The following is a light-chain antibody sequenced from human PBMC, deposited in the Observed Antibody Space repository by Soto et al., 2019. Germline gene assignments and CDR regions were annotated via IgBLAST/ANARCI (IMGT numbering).Light chain of an antibody. CDR1: SSDIGTYDH. CDR3: ISYTVSRSYV. CDR2: SVS. Sequence: QSALTQPASVSGSPGQSITISCSGTSSDIGTYDHVAWFQQFPGKTPQLMIYSVSNRPSGVYYRFSGSKSGNTASLTSSGLQAEDEADYYCISYTVSRSYVFGTGTQVTVL. V-gene: IGLV2-14*01. J-gene: IGLJ1*01.